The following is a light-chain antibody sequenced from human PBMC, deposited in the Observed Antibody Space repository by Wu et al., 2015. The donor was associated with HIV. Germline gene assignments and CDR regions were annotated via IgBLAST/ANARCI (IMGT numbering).Light chain of an antibody. J-gene: IGKJ5*01. CDR3: QQHANWPLT. CDR2: DAS. Sequence: EIVLTQPPAALSISPGERATLSCRASRSVSSAVAWYQQKPGQAPRLLIYDASNRATGIPARFTGGGSGTDYSLTISSLEPEDFAVYYCQQHANWPLTFGQGTRLEIK. V-gene: IGKV3-11*01. CDR1: RSVSSA.